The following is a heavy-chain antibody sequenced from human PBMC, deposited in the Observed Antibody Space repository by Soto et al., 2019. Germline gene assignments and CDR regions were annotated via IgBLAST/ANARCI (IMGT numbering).Heavy chain of an antibody. CDR3: AREEVGVYF. D-gene: IGHD3-10*01. J-gene: IGHJ4*02. V-gene: IGHV4-31*03. CDR1: GGSISSGGFP. CDR2: IYHSGST. Sequence: SETLSLTCTVSGGSISSGGFPWSWIRQHPGKGLEWIGYIYHSGSTYYNPSLKSRVTISVDTSKNQFSLKLSSVTAADTAVYYCAREEVGVYFWGRGTLVTVSS.